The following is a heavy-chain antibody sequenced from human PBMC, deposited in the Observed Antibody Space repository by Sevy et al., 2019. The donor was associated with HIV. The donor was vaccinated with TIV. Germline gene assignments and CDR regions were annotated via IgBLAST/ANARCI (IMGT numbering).Heavy chain of an antibody. CDR1: GYTLTELS. CDR3: ATTKDYYDSSGYPFDY. Sequence: ASVKVSCKVSGYTLTELSVHWVRQAPGKGLEWMATFDPEDDEKIYAQKFQGRVTMTEDTSTDTAYLELNSLNSEDTAVYYCATTKDYYDSSGYPFDYWGQGTQVTVSS. J-gene: IGHJ4*02. D-gene: IGHD3-22*01. V-gene: IGHV1-24*01. CDR2: FDPEDDEK.